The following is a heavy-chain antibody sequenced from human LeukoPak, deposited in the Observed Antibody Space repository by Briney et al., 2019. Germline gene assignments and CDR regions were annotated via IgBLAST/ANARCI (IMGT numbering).Heavy chain of an antibody. CDR2: IHYSGST. Sequence: SETLSLTCTASGGSISSRSYYWGWIRQPPGKGLEWIGSIHYSGSTYYNPSLKSRVTISVDTSKNQFSLKLSSVTAADTAVYFCARTNYYDSSGTIDLWGQGTLVTVSS. CDR3: ARTNYYDSSGTIDL. V-gene: IGHV4-39*01. J-gene: IGHJ5*02. CDR1: GGSISSRSYY. D-gene: IGHD3-22*01.